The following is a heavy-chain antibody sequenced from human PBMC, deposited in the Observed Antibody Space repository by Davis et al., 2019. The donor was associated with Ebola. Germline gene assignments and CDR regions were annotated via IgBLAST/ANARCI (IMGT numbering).Heavy chain of an antibody. Sequence: GESLKISCKSSGYTYSSYWIGWVRQRPGKGLEWMGIIYPGDSDTRYSPSFQGQVTISVDKSTRTAFLQWSSLKAADSAMYYCARQSSSWFNYFDYWGQGTLVTVSS. D-gene: IGHD6-13*01. CDR3: ARQSSSWFNYFDY. J-gene: IGHJ4*02. CDR2: IYPGDSDT. V-gene: IGHV5-51*01. CDR1: GYTYSSYW.